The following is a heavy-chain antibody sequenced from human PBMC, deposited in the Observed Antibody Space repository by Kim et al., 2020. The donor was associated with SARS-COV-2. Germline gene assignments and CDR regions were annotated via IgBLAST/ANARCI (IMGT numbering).Heavy chain of an antibody. J-gene: IGHJ4*02. CDR3: ARDPELTIAVAGD. CDR2: ISYDGSNK. D-gene: IGHD6-19*01. Sequence: GGSLRLSCAASGFTFSSYGMHWVRQAPGKGLEWVAVISYDGSNKYYADSVKGRFTISRDNSKNTLYLQMNSLRAEDTAVYYCARDPELTIAVAGDWGQGTLGTVSS. CDR1: GFTFSSYG. V-gene: IGHV3-33*05.